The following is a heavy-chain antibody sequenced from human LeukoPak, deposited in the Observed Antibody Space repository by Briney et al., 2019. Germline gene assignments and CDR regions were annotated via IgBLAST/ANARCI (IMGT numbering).Heavy chain of an antibody. CDR3: ARGVYLNTDY. Sequence: GGSLRLSCAASGFTFSSYAMHWVRQAPGKGLEWVAVISYDGSNKYYADSVKGRFTISRDNSKNTLYLQMNSLRAEDTAVYYCARGVYLNTDYWGQGALVTVSS. J-gene: IGHJ4*02. V-gene: IGHV3-30-3*01. D-gene: IGHD5/OR15-5a*01. CDR1: GFTFSSYA. CDR2: ISYDGSNK.